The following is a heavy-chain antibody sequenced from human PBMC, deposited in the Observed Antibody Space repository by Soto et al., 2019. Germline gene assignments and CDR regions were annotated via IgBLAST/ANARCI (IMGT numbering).Heavy chain of an antibody. D-gene: IGHD3-3*01. CDR2: ISSSSSYI. Sequence: EVQLVESGGGLVKPGGSLRLSCAASGFTFSSYSMNWVRQAPGKGLEWVSSISSSSSYIYYADSVKGRFTISRDNAKNPLYLQMNSLRAEDTAVYYCARQDFWSGPEWYFDLWGRGTLVTVSS. CDR3: ARQDFWSGPEWYFDL. CDR1: GFTFSSYS. V-gene: IGHV3-21*01. J-gene: IGHJ2*01.